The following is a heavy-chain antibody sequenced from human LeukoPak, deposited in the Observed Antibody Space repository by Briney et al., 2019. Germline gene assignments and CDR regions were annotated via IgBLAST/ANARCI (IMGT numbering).Heavy chain of an antibody. CDR2: IKEDGSDK. Sequence: GGSLRLSCAASGFTFSNYWMDWVRQSPGKGLEWVANIKEDGSDKYYVDSVKGRFTISRDNAKNSLYLQMNSLRAEDTAVYYCARDHRAFVWSGNPTQNFDYWGQGTLVTVSS. D-gene: IGHD3-3*01. J-gene: IGHJ4*02. CDR1: GFTFSNYW. CDR3: ARDHRAFVWSGNPTQNFDY. V-gene: IGHV3-7*03.